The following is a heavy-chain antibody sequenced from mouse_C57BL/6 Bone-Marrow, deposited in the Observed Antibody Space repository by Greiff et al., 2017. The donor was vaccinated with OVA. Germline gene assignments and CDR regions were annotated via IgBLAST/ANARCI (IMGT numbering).Heavy chain of an antibody. J-gene: IGHJ3*01. CDR3: ARAVYYGNYVGFAY. V-gene: IGHV5-6*01. D-gene: IGHD2-1*01. CDR1: GFTFSSYG. Sequence: DVHLVESGGDLVKPGGSLKLSCAASGFTFSSYGMSWVRQTPDKRLEWVATISSGGSYTYYPDSVKGLFTISRDNAKNTLYLQMSSLKSEDTAMFCCARAVYYGNYVGFAYWGQGTLVTVSA. CDR2: ISSGGSYT.